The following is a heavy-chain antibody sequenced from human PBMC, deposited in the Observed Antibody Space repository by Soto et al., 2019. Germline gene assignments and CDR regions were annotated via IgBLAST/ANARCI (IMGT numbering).Heavy chain of an antibody. CDR3: ARDRRSFGGVIVSFDY. J-gene: IGHJ4*02. Sequence: GGSLRLSCAASGFTVSSNYMSWVRQAPGKGLEWVSVIYSGGATYYADSVKGRFTISRDNSKNTLYLQMNTLRAEDSAVYYCARDRRSFGGVIVSFDYWGQGTLVTVSS. CDR2: IYSGGAT. D-gene: IGHD3-16*02. CDR1: GFTVSSNY. V-gene: IGHV3-66*01.